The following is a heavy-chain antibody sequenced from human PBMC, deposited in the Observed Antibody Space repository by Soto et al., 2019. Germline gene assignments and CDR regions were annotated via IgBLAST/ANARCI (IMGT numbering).Heavy chain of an antibody. D-gene: IGHD3-16*01. CDR3: AGGEGLLGP. V-gene: IGHV1-3*01. J-gene: IGHJ5*02. CDR2: INAGNGNT. CDR1: GYTFTSYA. Sequence: QVQLVQSGAEVKKPGASVKVSCRASGYTFTSYAMHWVRQAPGQRLEWMGWINAGNGNTKYSQKFQGRVTITRDTPASTAYIGVRSLRSEDTAVDYCAGGEGLLGPWGQGTLVTVPS.